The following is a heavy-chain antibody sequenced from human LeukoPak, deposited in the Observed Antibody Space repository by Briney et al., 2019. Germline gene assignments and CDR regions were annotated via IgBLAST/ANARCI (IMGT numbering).Heavy chain of an antibody. V-gene: IGHV4-39*07. CDR2: IYYSGST. CDR1: GGSISSSSYY. J-gene: IGHJ4*02. Sequence: SDILSLTCTVSGGSISSSSYYWGWIRQPPGKGLEWIGSIYYSGSTYYNPSLKSRVTISVDTSKNQFSLKLSSVTAADTAVYYCARGLRFLEWLSSYYFDYWGQGTLVTVSS. D-gene: IGHD3-3*01. CDR3: ARGLRFLEWLSSYYFDY.